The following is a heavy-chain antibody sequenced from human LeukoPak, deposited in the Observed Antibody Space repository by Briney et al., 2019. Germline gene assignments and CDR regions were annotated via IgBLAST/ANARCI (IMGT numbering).Heavy chain of an antibody. V-gene: IGHV4-30-2*01. J-gene: IGHJ4*02. D-gene: IGHD4-23*01. CDR3: ASTLSYGGNFDY. CDR2: IYHSGST. Sequence: SETLSLTCTVSGGSISSGGYYWSWIRQPPGKGLEWIGYIYHSGSTYYNPSLKSRVTISVDRSKNQFSLKLSSVTAADTAVYYCASTLSYGGNFDYWGQGTLVTVSS. CDR1: GGSISSGGYY.